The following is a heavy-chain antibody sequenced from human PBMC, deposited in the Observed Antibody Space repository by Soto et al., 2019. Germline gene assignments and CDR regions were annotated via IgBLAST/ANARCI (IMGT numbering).Heavy chain of an antibody. CDR1: GYTFTSYG. Sequence: GASVKVSCKASGYTFTSYGISWVRQAPGQGLEWMGWISAYNGNTNYAQKLQGRVTMTTDTSTSTAYMELRSLRSDDTAVYYCAREVGIAAAGSRDNWFDPWGQGTLVTVSS. D-gene: IGHD6-13*01. CDR3: AREVGIAAAGSRDNWFDP. CDR2: ISAYNGNT. V-gene: IGHV1-18*01. J-gene: IGHJ5*02.